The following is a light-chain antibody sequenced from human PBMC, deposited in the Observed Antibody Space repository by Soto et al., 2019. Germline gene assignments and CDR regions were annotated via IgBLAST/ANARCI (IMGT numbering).Light chain of an antibody. V-gene: IGKV1-5*01. Sequence: DIQMTQSPSSLSASVGDRVTITCRASQSISSLLAWYQQKPGKAPRLLIYDTSNLERGVPSRFSGSGSGTEFTLTISSLQPDDFATYYCQEYNTFSYTFGQGTRLQI. J-gene: IGKJ2*01. CDR1: QSISSL. CDR2: DTS. CDR3: QEYNTFSYT.